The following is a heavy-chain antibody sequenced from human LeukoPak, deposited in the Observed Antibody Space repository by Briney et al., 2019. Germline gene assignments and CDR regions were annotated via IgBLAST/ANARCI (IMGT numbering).Heavy chain of an antibody. CDR1: GFTVSSNY. CDR2: IYGGGST. J-gene: IGHJ3*02. Sequence: PGGSLRLSCAASGFTVSSNYMSWVRQAPGKGLEWVSVIYGGGSTYYADSVKGRFTISRDNSRNTLFLQMTSLRAEDTAVYYCARDTGYPDAFDIWGQGTMVTVSS. CDR3: ARDTGYPDAFDI. D-gene: IGHD3-16*02. V-gene: IGHV3-66*01.